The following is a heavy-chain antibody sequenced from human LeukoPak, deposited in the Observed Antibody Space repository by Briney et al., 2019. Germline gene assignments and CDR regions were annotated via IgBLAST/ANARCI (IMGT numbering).Heavy chain of an antibody. V-gene: IGHV5-51*01. CDR1: GYSFTSYW. CDR3: ASLLVGYSGSYPDAFDI. CDR2: IYPGDSDT. D-gene: IGHD1-26*01. J-gene: IGHJ3*02. Sequence: GESLKISCKGSGYSFTSYWIGWVRQMPGKGLEWMGIIYPGDSDTRYSPSFQGQVTISADKSISTAYLQWSSLKASDTAMYYCASLLVGYSGSYPDAFDIWGQGTMVTVSS.